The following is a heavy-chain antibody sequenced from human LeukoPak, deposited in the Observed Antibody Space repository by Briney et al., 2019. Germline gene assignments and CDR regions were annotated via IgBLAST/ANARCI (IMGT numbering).Heavy chain of an antibody. CDR3: ARHSVRGIVGSWFDP. J-gene: IGHJ5*02. CDR1: GGSISSYY. V-gene: IGHV4-59*08. Sequence: SGPTLVKPSETLSLTCTVSGGSISSYYWSWIRQPPGKGLEWIGYIYYSGSTNYNPSLKSRVTISVDTSKNQFSLKLSSVTAADTAVHSCARHSVRGIVGSWFDPWGQGTLVTVSS. CDR2: IYYSGST. D-gene: IGHD3-10*01.